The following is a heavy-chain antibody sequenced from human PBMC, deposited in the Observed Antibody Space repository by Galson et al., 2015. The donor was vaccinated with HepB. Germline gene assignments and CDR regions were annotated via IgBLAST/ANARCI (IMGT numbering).Heavy chain of an antibody. CDR1: GYTFTGYY. CDR2: INPNSGGT. Sequence: SVKVSCKASGYTFTGYYMHWVRQAPGQGLEWMGWINPNSGGTNYAQKFQGRVTMARDTSISTAYMELSRLRSDDTAVYYCARDSSQTTENYYYGMDVWGQGTTVTVSS. J-gene: IGHJ6*02. D-gene: IGHD4-11*01. CDR3: ARDSSQTTENYYYGMDV. V-gene: IGHV1-2*02.